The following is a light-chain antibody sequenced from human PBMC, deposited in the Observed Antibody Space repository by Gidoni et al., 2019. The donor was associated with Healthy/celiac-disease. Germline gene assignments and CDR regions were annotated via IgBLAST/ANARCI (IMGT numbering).Light chain of an antibody. CDR3: QQYYSTLPIT. CDR2: WAS. CDR1: QSVLYSSNNKNY. Sequence: DIVMTQSPDSLAVSLGERATINCKSSQSVLYSSNNKNYVAWYQQKPGQPPKLLIYWASTRESGVPDRFSGSGSGTDFTLTISSLQAEDVAVYYCQQYYSTLPITFGQXTRLEIK. J-gene: IGKJ5*01. V-gene: IGKV4-1*01.